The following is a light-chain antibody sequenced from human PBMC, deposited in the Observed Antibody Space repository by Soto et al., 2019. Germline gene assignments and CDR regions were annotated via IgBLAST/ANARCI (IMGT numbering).Light chain of an antibody. Sequence: QSALTQPASVSGSPGQSITISCTGTSSDVGGYNYVSWYQQHPGKAPKLMIYEVNNRPSGVSNRFSGSKSGNTASLIISGLQAEDEADYYCSSYTSSSTLVFGTGTKVTVL. CDR1: SSDVGGYNY. CDR2: EVN. J-gene: IGLJ1*01. CDR3: SSYTSSSTLV. V-gene: IGLV2-14*01.